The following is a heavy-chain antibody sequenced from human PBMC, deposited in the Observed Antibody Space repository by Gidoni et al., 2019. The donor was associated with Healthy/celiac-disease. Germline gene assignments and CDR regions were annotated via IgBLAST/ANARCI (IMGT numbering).Heavy chain of an antibody. CDR1: GGSISSSY. Sequence: QVQLQESGPALVKPSETLSLTCTVSGGSISSSYRGWIRQPPGKALEWIGYIYYSGSTSYHPSLKSRVTISVDTSKNQFSLKLSSVTAADTAVYYCERTTCYDSSGYRSDWYFDLWGRGTLVTVSS. CDR3: ERTTCYDSSGYRSDWYFDL. V-gene: IGHV4-59*01. J-gene: IGHJ2*01. CDR2: IYYSGST. D-gene: IGHD3-22*01.